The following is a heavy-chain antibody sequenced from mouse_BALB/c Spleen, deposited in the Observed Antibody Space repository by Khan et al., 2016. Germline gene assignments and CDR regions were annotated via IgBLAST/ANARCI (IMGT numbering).Heavy chain of an antibody. J-gene: IGHJ4*01. Sequence: QIQLVQSGPELKKPGETVKISCKASGYYFTNYGMNWVKQAPGKDLKWMGWINTYSGDTTYADNFKRRFAFSSDTSVSIAYLQINNLKNEDMSTYFCARRRQLGRYYAMDYWGQGTSVTVSA. D-gene: IGHD3-1*01. V-gene: IGHV9-1*02. CDR3: ARRRQLGRYYAMDY. CDR2: INTYSGDT. CDR1: GYYFTNYG.